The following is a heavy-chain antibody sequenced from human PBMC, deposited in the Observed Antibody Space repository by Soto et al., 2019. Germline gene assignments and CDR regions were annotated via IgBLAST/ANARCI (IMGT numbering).Heavy chain of an antibody. CDR3: ARAPTTVSYYYGMDV. Sequence: ASVKVSCKASGYTFTSYYMHWVRQAPGQGLERMGIINPSGGSTSYAQKFQGRVTMTRDTSTSTVYMELSSLRSEDTAVYYCARAPTTVSYYYGMDVWGQGTTVTVSS. CDR1: GYTFTSYY. D-gene: IGHD4-4*01. CDR2: INPSGGST. V-gene: IGHV1-46*01. J-gene: IGHJ6*02.